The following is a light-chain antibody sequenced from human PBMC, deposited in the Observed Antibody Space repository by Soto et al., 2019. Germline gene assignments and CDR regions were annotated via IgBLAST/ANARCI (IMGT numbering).Light chain of an antibody. CDR3: QQYGSSPRT. Sequence: EIVLTQSPGTLSLCPGERATVSCRASQSVSSSYLAWYQQKPGQAPRLLIYGASSRATGIPDRFSGSGSGTDFTLTISRLEPEDFAVYYCQQYGSSPRTFGQGTKVDI. CDR2: GAS. CDR1: QSVSSSY. J-gene: IGKJ1*01. V-gene: IGKV3-20*01.